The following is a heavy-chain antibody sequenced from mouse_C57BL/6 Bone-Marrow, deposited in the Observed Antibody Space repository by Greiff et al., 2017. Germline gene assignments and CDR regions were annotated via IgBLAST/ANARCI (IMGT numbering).Heavy chain of an antibody. CDR2: IYPGDGDT. V-gene: IGHV1-82*01. Sequence: QVQLQQSGPELVKPGASVKISCKASGYAFSSSWMNWVKQRPGKGLKWIGRIYPGDGDTNYNGKFKGKATLTADKSSSTAYMQLSSLTSEDSAVYCCAYYGSSFAYWGQGTLVTVSA. J-gene: IGHJ3*01. D-gene: IGHD1-1*01. CDR3: AYYGSSFAY. CDR1: GYAFSSSW.